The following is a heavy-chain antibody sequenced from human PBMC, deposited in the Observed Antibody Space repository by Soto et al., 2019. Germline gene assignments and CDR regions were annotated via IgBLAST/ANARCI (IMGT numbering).Heavy chain of an antibody. CDR3: ARDLPVRGVIMAYYYYGMDV. Sequence: GASMKVSCKASGYTFTSYSISWVRQAPGQGLEWMGWISAYNGNTNYAQKLQGRVTMTTDTSASTAYMELRSLRSDDTAVYYCARDLPVRGVIMAYYYYGMDVWGQGTTVTVSS. CDR1: GYTFTSYS. J-gene: IGHJ6*02. D-gene: IGHD3-10*01. CDR2: ISAYNGNT. V-gene: IGHV1-18*01.